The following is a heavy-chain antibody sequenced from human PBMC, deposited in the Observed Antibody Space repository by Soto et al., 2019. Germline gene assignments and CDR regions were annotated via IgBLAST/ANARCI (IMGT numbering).Heavy chain of an antibody. D-gene: IGHD2-2*01. CDR2: ISDSGST. V-gene: IGHV3-23*01. CDR1: GFTFSTSA. J-gene: IGHJ4*02. Sequence: EVQLLESGGGLVQPGGSLRLSCEASGFTFSTSAMSWVRQAPGKGLEWVSTISDSGSTYYADSVKGRFTISRDNSKNTLYLQMNSLRAEDTAVFYCAKVWGEDAYCSRTSCLYYFHHWGQGTLVTVSS. CDR3: AKVWGEDAYCSRTSCLYYFHH.